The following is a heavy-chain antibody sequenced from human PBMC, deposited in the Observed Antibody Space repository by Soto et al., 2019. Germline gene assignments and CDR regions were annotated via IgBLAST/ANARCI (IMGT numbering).Heavy chain of an antibody. D-gene: IGHD3-10*01. J-gene: IGHJ4*02. CDR2: INHSGST. Sequence: SETLSLTCAVYGGSFSGYYWNWIRQPPGKGLEWIGEINHSGSTNYNPSLKSRVTISVDTSKNQFSLKLSSVTAADTAVYYCARSGHLFDYWGQGILVTVSS. CDR1: GGSFSGYY. V-gene: IGHV4-34*01. CDR3: ARSGHLFDY.